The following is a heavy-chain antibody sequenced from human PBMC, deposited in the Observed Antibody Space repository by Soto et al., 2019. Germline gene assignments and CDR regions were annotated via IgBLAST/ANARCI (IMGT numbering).Heavy chain of an antibody. D-gene: IGHD1-1*01. J-gene: IGHJ5*02. V-gene: IGHV4-30-2*01. Sequence: TLSLTCAVSVGSISSGGYSWSWILQPPGKGLEWIGYIYNSGSTYYNPSLKSRVTISVDRSKNQFSLKLSSVTAADTAVYYCARGGVSGDWFDPWGQGTLVTVSS. CDR3: ARGGVSGDWFDP. CDR2: IYNSGST. CDR1: VGSISSGGYS.